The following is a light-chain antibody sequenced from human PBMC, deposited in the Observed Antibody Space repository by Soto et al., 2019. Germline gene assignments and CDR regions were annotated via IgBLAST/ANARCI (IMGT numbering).Light chain of an antibody. CDR2: AAS. Sequence: EIVLPQSPATLSLSPGESATLSCRASQSVSSYLAWYQQKPGQAPRLLIYAASSRATGIPDRFSGSGSGTDFTLTIDGLEPEEFVVYYCKQYGYSPITFGKGKRLEIK. J-gene: IGKJ5*01. V-gene: IGKV3-20*01. CDR3: KQYGYSPIT. CDR1: QSVSSY.